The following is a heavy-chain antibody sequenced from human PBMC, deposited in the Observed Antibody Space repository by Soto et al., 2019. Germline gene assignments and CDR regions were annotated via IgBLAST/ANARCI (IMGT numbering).Heavy chain of an antibody. Sequence: SETLSLTCTVSGGSISSYYWSWIRQPPGKGLEWIGYIYYSGSTNYNPSLKSRVTISVDTSKNQFSLKLSSVTAADTAVYYCARAPRGNYGYPSYFAYWGQGTLVPVSS. CDR1: GGSISSYY. D-gene: IGHD3-10*01. CDR2: IYYSGST. V-gene: IGHV4-59*01. J-gene: IGHJ4*02. CDR3: ARAPRGNYGYPSYFAY.